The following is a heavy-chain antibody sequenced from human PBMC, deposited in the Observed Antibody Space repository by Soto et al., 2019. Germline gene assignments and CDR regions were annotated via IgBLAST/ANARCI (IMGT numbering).Heavy chain of an antibody. CDR3: ARVFHDFAEFYGMDV. Sequence: GGSLRLSCAASGFTFSSYAMHWVRQAPGKGLEWVAVISYDGSNKYYADSVKGRFTISRDNSKNTLYLQMNSLRAEDTAVYYCARVFHDFAEFYGMDVWGQGTTVTVSS. J-gene: IGHJ6*02. V-gene: IGHV3-30-3*01. CDR2: ISYDGSNK. CDR1: GFTFSSYA. D-gene: IGHD3-3*01.